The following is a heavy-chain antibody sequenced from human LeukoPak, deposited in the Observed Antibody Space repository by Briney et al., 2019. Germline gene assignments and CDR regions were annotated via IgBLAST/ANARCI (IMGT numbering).Heavy chain of an antibody. CDR1: GFTFGSYA. CDR3: GKTTTGYSSGRYPGWPVDY. J-gene: IGHJ4*02. D-gene: IGHD6-19*01. CDR2: IFVSGGSP. Sequence: GGSLRLSCAASGFTFGSYAMYWVRPAPGKGLGWVSGIFVSGGSPHYADSVNGRFTISRDNSKNTVYLQMNSLRVEDTAVYYCGKTTTGYSSGRYPGWPVDYWGQGTLVTVSS. V-gene: IGHV3-23*01.